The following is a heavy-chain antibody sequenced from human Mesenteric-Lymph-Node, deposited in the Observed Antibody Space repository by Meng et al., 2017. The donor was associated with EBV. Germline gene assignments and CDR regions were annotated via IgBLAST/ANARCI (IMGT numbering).Heavy chain of an antibody. D-gene: IGHD2-15*01. CDR1: GGAFTSYA. V-gene: IGHV1-69*06. J-gene: IGHJ4*02. CDR3: AVNLNCRGGSCYLFDY. Sequence: VVVGAEFEKHLSPGTVPLKTYGGAFTSYAISWVRQAPGQGLEWMGGILPIFGTANYAQKFQGRVTITADKSTSTAYMELSSLRSEDTAVYYCAVNLNCRGGSCYLFDYWGQGTLVTVSS. CDR2: ILPIFGTA.